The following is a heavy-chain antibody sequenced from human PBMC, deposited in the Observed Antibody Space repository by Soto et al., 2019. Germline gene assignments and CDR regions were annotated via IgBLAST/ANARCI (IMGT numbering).Heavy chain of an antibody. V-gene: IGHV4-30-4*01. J-gene: IGHJ4*02. Sequence: QVQLQESGPGLVEPSQTLSLTCTVSGGSVSSGGYFWSGIRQPPGKGLEWIGPIYNSVGIYGNPSLKSRLTISVDTSKNQFAQKLNSVTAADTAVYFCARGSEVDNVDYWGQGTLVTVSS. CDR3: ARGSEVDNVDY. D-gene: IGHD2-15*01. CDR1: GGSVSSGGYF. CDR2: IYNSVGI.